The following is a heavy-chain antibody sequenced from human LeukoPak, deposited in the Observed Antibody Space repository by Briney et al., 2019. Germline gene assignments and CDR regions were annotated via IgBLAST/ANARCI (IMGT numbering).Heavy chain of an antibody. CDR2: MYYSGDT. CDR3: ARVLWFVESKKGYSYYMDV. V-gene: IGHV4-39*01. D-gene: IGHD3-10*01. Sequence: VKPSETLSLTCTVSGDSINSGSYYWGWIRQPPGEGLEWVGCMYYSGDTYYNPSLESRLTISVDTSKNQFSLNLSSVTAADTAVYYCARVLWFVESKKGYSYYMDVWGKGTTVTVSS. CDR1: GDSINSGSYY. J-gene: IGHJ6*03.